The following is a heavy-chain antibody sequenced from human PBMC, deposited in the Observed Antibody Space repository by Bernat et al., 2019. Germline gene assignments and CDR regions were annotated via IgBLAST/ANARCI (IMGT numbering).Heavy chain of an antibody. J-gene: IGHJ4*02. D-gene: IGHD4-23*01. CDR2: ISSSGSTI. CDR1: GFTFSSYE. CDR3: ARQSGVPYGGNSVDY. Sequence: EVQLVESGGGLVQPGGFLRLSCAASGFTFSSYEMNWVRQAPGKGLEWVSYISSSGSTIYYADSVKGRFTISRDNAKNSLYLQMNSLRAEDTAVYYCARQSGVPYGGNSVDYWGQGTLVTVSS. V-gene: IGHV3-48*03.